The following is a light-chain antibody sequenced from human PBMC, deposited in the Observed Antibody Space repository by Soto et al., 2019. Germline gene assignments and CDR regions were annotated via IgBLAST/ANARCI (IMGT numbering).Light chain of an antibody. CDR2: GAS. V-gene: IGKV3-20*01. CDR3: HQYGTSPPWT. Sequence: EIVLTHSPGTLSLSPCERATLSCSASHSVSSSYLAWYQQKPGQAPRLLIYGASSRATGLPDRFSGSGSGTDLTLAISRLEPEDFAVYYCHQYGTSPPWTFGQGTKVDIK. CDR1: HSVSSSY. J-gene: IGKJ1*01.